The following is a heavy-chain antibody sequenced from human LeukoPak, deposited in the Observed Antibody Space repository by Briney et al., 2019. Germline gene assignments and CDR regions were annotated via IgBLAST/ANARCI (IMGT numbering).Heavy chain of an antibody. D-gene: IGHD4-11*01. Sequence: GGSLGLSCAASGFSFSVYWMHWVRQAPGKGPVWVSRIKTDGSITDYADSVKGRFTISRDNAKNTLYLQMNSLRAEDTAVYYCARGNGGEDYYYYYMDVWGKGTTVTVSS. CDR1: GFSFSVYW. J-gene: IGHJ6*03. CDR3: ARGNGGEDYYYYYMDV. CDR2: IKTDGSIT. V-gene: IGHV3-74*01.